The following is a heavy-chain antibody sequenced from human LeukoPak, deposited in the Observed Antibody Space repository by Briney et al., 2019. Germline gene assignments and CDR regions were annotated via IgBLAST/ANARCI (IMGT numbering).Heavy chain of an antibody. V-gene: IGHV4-4*09. D-gene: IGHD6-13*01. Sequence: SETLSLTCSVSGGSISDYYWSWIRQPPGKGLEWIGYIYRGGTINYNPSVKSRVTMSLDTSKNQISLMLSAVTAADTAIYYCARHWPEAAKTYSYWFDPWGQGTLVTVSS. CDR1: GGSISDYY. CDR3: ARHWPEAAKTYSYWFDP. J-gene: IGHJ5*02. CDR2: IYRGGTI.